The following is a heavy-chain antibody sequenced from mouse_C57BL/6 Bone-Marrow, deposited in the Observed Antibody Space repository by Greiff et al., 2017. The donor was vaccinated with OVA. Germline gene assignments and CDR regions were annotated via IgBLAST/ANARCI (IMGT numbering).Heavy chain of an antibody. J-gene: IGHJ1*03. V-gene: IGHV1-59*01. CDR3: ARELPWYFDV. CDR2: IDPSDSYT. CDR1: GYTFTSYW. D-gene: IGHD1-1*01. Sequence: QVQLQQSGAELVRPGTSVKLSCKASGYTFTSYWMHWVKQRPGQGLEWIGVIDPSDSYTNYNQKFKGKATLTVDTSSSTAYMQLSSLTSEDSAVYYCARELPWYFDVCGTGTTVTVSS.